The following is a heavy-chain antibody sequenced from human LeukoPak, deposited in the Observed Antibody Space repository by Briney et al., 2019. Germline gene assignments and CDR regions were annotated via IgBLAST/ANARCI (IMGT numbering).Heavy chain of an antibody. D-gene: IGHD2-2*01. CDR1: GFTFSSYA. J-gene: IGHJ4*02. CDR3: AKGDIVVVPAAMGVGDY. V-gene: IGHV3-23*01. CDR2: ISGSGGST. Sequence: GGSLRLSCAASGFTFSSYAMSWVRQAPGKGLEWVSAISGSGGSTYYADSVKGRFTISRDNSKNTLYLQMNSLRAEDTAVYYCAKGDIVVVPAAMGVGDYWGQGTLVTVSS.